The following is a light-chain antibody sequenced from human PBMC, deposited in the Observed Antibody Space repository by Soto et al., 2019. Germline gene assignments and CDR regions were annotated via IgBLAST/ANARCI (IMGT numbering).Light chain of an antibody. CDR1: QSLVSSDGNTD. CDR2: LVS. J-gene: IGKJ1*01. Sequence: DVVMTQSPLSLPVTVGQPASISCRSSQSLVSSDGNTDLIWFQQRPGQSPRRLIYLVSDRDSGVPDRFSRSGSGTDFTLNISRVDAEDVGRYYCMQGTYWSWTFGLGTKVEIK. V-gene: IGKV2-30*01. CDR3: MQGTYWSWT.